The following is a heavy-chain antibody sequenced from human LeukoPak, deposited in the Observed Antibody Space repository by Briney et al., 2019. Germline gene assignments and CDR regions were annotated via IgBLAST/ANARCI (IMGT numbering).Heavy chain of an antibody. D-gene: IGHD3-10*01. V-gene: IGHV1-18*01. CDR1: GYTFTSYG. CDR2: ISAYNGNT. J-gene: IGHJ4*02. CDR3: ARDPSLTMARGVMRYYFDC. Sequence: VASVKVSCKASGYTFTSYGISWVRQAPGQGLEWMGWISAYNGNTNYAQKLQGRVTMTRDTSISTAYMELSRLSSDDTAVYYCARDPSLTMARGVMRYYFDCWGQGTLVTVSS.